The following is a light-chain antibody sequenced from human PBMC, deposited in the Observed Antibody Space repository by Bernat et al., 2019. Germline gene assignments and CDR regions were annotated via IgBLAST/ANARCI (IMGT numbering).Light chain of an antibody. J-gene: IGKJ1*01. CDR3: QQYHVYPPT. V-gene: IGKV1-16*02. Sequence: DIQMTQSPTLLSASVGDKVTITCRASQDNSISLAWFQQKPGRAPKSLIYSASILQSEFPSKFSGSGYGTDFSLTISSLHPGDSATYYCQQYHVYPPTFGQGTKVEIK. CDR1: QDNSIS. CDR2: SAS.